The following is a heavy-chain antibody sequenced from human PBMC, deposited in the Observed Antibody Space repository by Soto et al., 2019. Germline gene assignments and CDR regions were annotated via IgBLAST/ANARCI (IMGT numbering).Heavy chain of an antibody. CDR2: INSDGSST. CDR3: ARFGRYCSGGSCYTY. CDR1: GFTFSSYW. D-gene: IGHD2-15*01. J-gene: IGHJ4*02. Sequence: PGGSLRLSCAASGFTFSSYWMHWVRQAPGKGLVWVSRINSDGSSTSYADSVKGRFTISRDNAKNTLYLQMNSLRAEDTAVYYCARFGRYCSGGSCYTYWGQGTLVTVSS. V-gene: IGHV3-74*01.